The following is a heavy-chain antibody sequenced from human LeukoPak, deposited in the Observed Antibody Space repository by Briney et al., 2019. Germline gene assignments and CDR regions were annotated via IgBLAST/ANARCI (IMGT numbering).Heavy chain of an antibody. CDR2: INPNHGDT. D-gene: IGHD6-13*01. Sequence: VASVKVSCKASGYTLTDHFLHWVRQAPGQGLEWMGWINPNHGDTNYAQKFEGRVTMTRDTSFNTAYMELSRLRSDDTAVYYCAKLGASGTRYYYYYHMDVWGKGTTVTVSS. J-gene: IGHJ6*03. CDR3: AKLGASGTRYYYYYHMDV. V-gene: IGHV1-2*02. CDR1: GYTLTDHF.